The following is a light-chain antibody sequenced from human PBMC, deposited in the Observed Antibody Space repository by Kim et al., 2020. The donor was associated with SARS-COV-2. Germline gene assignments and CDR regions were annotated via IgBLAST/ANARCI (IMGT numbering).Light chain of an antibody. CDR3: QQRYDWPLT. Sequence: LSPGERATRSCRARQSGGNSLAWFQQKPGQAPRLLIFETSNRDTGIPARFSGSGSGTGFTLTISSLEPEDFAVYYCQQRYDWPLTFGGGTKVDIK. J-gene: IGKJ4*01. CDR2: ETS. CDR1: QSGGNS. V-gene: IGKV3-11*01.